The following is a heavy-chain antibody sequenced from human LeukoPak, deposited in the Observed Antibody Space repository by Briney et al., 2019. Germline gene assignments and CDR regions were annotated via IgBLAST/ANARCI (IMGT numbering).Heavy chain of an antibody. CDR2: ISHTGDIV. D-gene: IGHD6-13*01. J-gene: IGHJ4*02. CDR3: VSRIAAAGIFDY. CDR1: GGSFSNYY. Sequence: SETLSLTCAVYGGSFSNYYWTWIRLTPGRGLEWIGEISHTGDIVNYKPSLRSRVTISVDSSKKQFSLKLTSVTAADTGVYYCVSRIAAAGIFDYWGQGTLVTVSS. V-gene: IGHV4-34*01.